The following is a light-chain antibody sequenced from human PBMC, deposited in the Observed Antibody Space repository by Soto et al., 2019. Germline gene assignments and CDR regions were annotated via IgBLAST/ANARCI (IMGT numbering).Light chain of an antibody. CDR3: QQRHMWPIT. CDR2: GAS. V-gene: IGKV3D-20*02. CDR1: QSVTSSY. Sequence: EIVLTQSPGTLSLSPGERATLSCRASQSVTSSYLAWYQQKPGQAPRLLIYGASSRATGIPDRFSGSGSGTDFTLAIGRLEPEDSAVYYCQQRHMWPITFGQGTRLEIK. J-gene: IGKJ5*01.